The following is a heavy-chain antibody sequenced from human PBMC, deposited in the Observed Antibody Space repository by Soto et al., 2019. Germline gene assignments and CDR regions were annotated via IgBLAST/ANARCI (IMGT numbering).Heavy chain of an antibody. V-gene: IGHV1-46*03. CDR2: INPSGGST. J-gene: IGHJ5*02. D-gene: IGHD2-15*01. CDR3: ARERGYCSGGSCPPRFWFDP. Sequence: ASVKVSCKASGYTFTSYYMQWVRQAPGQGLEWMGIINPSGGSTSYAQKFQGRVTMTRDTSTSTVYMELSSLRSEDTAVYYCARERGYCSGGSCPPRFWFDPWGQGTLVTVSS. CDR1: GYTFTSYY.